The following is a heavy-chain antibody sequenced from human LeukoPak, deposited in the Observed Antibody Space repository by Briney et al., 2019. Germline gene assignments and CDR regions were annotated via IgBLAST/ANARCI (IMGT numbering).Heavy chain of an antibody. V-gene: IGHV4-59*01. CDR1: GGSISSYY. D-gene: IGHD4-17*01. CDR2: IYYSGST. CDR3: ARGDGDYNY. J-gene: IGHJ4*02. Sequence: SETLSPTCTVPGGSISSYYWSWIRQPPGKGLEWIGYIYYSGSTNYNPSLKSRVTISVDTSKNQFSLKLSSVTAADTAVYYCARGDGDYNYWGQGTLVTVSS.